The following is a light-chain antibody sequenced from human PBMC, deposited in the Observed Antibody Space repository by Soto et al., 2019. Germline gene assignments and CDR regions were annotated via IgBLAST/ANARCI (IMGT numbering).Light chain of an antibody. J-gene: IGLJ2*01. V-gene: IGLV1-40*01. CDR2: GNS. CDR1: RSNIGAGYD. Sequence: QSVLTHPPSVSGAPGQRVTISCTGSRSNIGAGYDVHWYQQLPGTAPKLLIYGNSNRPSGVPDRFSGSKSGTSASLAITGLQAEDEADYYCQSYDSSLSAVVFGGGTKLTVL. CDR3: QSYDSSLSAVV.